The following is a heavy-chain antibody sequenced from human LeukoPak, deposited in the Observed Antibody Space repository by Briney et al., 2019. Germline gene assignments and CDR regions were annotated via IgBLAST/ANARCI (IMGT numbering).Heavy chain of an antibody. Sequence: GGTLRLSCAASGFTFSSYGMSWVRQAPGKGLEWVSTISGSGGSTYYADSVKGRFTNSRDNAKNSLYLQMNSLRAEDTAVYYCARVKTNGWHYFDSWGQGTLVTVTS. CDR2: ISGSGGST. CDR3: ARVKTNGWHYFDS. D-gene: IGHD6-19*01. V-gene: IGHV3-23*01. CDR1: GFTFSSYG. J-gene: IGHJ4*02.